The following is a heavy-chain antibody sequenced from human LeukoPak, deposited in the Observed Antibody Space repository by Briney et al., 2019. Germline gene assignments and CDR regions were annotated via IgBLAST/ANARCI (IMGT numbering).Heavy chain of an antibody. D-gene: IGHD6-13*01. J-gene: IGHJ4*02. CDR3: ARGKVEDGSSWYDY. CDR1: GGSLSGYY. Sequence: SETLSLTCAVYGGSLSGYYWTWVRPPPGKGREWVGEINHSGSTKYNSSVKSRATISVDTSKKEFFLELSSVTAADTAMYYCARGKVEDGSSWYDYWGQGTLVTVSS. V-gene: IGHV4-34*01. CDR2: INHSGST.